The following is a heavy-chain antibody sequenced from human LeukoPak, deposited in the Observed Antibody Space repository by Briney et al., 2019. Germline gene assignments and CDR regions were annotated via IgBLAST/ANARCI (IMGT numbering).Heavy chain of an antibody. D-gene: IGHD5-18*01. CDR3: TRVDVDTAMVFDY. CDR2: IKSKTDGGTT. CDR1: GFTFSNAW. V-gene: IGHV3-15*01. Sequence: GGSLRLSCAASGFTFSNAWMSWVRQAPGKGLEWVGRIKSKTDGGTTDYAAPVKGRFTFSRDDSKNTLYLQMNSLKTEDTAVYYCTRVDVDTAMVFDYWGQGTLVTVSS. J-gene: IGHJ4*02.